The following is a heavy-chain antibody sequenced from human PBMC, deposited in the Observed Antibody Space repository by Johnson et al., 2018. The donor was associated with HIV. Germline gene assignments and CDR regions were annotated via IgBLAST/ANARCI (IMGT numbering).Heavy chain of an antibody. CDR2: ISGSGGST. CDR3: AKDRWYDSSGKSANLADDAFDI. J-gene: IGHJ3*02. V-gene: IGHV3-23*04. D-gene: IGHD3-22*01. Sequence: VQLVESGGGLVQPGGSLRLSCAASGFTFSSYAMSWVRQAPGKGLEWFSAISGSGGSTYYAESVKGRFTISIYNSKNTLYLQMNSLRAEDTAVYYCAKDRWYDSSGKSANLADDAFDIWGQGTMVTVSS. CDR1: GFTFSSYA.